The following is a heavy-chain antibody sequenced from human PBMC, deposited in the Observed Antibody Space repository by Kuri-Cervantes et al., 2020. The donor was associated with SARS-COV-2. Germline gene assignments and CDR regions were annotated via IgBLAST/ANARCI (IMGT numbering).Heavy chain of an antibody. CDR1: EFTFRYYG. CDR2: ISHDGRDT. J-gene: IGHJ6*01. Sequence: GESLKISCVASEFTFRYYGMYWVRQDPGKGLEWLAVISHDGRDTYHGDSVKGRFTISRDNSKNTLYLHMNSLRLEDTAIYYCAKPGSVRGIIREDHYGLDVWGKVPRSPSPQ. V-gene: IGHV3-30*18. CDR3: AKPGSVRGIIREDHYGLDV. D-gene: IGHD3-10*01.